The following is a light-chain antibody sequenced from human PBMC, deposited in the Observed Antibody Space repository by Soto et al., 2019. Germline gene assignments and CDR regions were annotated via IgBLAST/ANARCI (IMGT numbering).Light chain of an antibody. CDR2: AAS. CDR3: QQYYRFPWT. J-gene: IGKJ1*01. Sequence: DIQMTQSPSSLSASVGDRVTITFRASQSISSYLNWYQQKPGKAPELLIYAASTLQSGVPSRFSGSGSGTDFTRTISCLQSEDFATYYCQQYYRFPWTFGQGTKVDIK. V-gene: IGKV1-39*01. CDR1: QSISSY.